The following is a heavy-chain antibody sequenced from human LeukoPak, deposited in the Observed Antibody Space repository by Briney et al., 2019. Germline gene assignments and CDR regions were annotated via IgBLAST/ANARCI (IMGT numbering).Heavy chain of an antibody. CDR1: GGSISSSNW. V-gene: IGHV4-4*02. CDR2: IYHSGST. Sequence: SETLSLTCAVSGGSISSSNWWSWVRQPPGKGLEWIGEIYHSGSTNYNPSLKSRVTISVDKSKNQFSLKLSSVTAADTAVYYCASFGSSSSRALFDYWGQGTLVTVSS. D-gene: IGHD6-13*01. J-gene: IGHJ4*02. CDR3: ASFGSSSSRALFDY.